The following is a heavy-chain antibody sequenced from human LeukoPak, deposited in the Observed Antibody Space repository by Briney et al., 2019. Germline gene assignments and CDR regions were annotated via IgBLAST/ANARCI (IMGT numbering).Heavy chain of an antibody. V-gene: IGHV3-21*04. D-gene: IGHD6-13*01. J-gene: IGHJ4*02. CDR1: GFTFSSYS. Sequence: PGGSLRLSCAASGFTFSSYSMNWVRQAPGKGLEWVSSISGTSDYIYYADSVKGRFTISRDNGQNSLYLQMNSLRAEDTAVYYCASDRARTPPTAAGSSRADYWGQGTLVTVSS. CDR2: ISGTSDYI. CDR3: ASDRARTPPTAAGSSRADY.